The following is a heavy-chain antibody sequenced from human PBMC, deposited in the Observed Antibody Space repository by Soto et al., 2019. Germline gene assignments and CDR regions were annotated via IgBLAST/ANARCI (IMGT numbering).Heavy chain of an antibody. CDR1: GFTFSSYG. CDR3: AKESPPVVQAAFTGYYYYGMDV. Sequence: QVQLVESGGGVVQPGRSLRLSCAASGFTFSSYGMHWVRQAPGKGLEWVAVISYDGSNKYYADSVKGRFTISRDNTKNTLYLQMTRLRAVDTAVYYCAKESPPVVQAAFTGYYYYGMDVWGQGTTVTVSS. CDR2: ISYDGSNK. J-gene: IGHJ6*02. D-gene: IGHD2-2*01. V-gene: IGHV3-30*18.